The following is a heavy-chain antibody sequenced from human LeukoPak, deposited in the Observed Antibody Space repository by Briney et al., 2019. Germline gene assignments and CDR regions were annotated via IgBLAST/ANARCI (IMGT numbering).Heavy chain of an antibody. CDR2: ISSSSSYI. CDR3: GGSSGYDFMVDP. CDR1: GFTFSSYS. V-gene: IGHV3-21*01. Sequence: SGGSLRLSCAASGFTFSSYSMNWVRQAPGKGLEWVSSISSSSSYIYYADSVKGRFTISRDNAKNSLYLQMNSLRAEDTAVYYCGGSSGYDFMVDPWGQGTLVTVSS. D-gene: IGHD5-12*01. J-gene: IGHJ5*02.